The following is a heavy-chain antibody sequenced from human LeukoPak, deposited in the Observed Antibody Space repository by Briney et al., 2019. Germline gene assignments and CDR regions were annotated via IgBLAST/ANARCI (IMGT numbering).Heavy chain of an antibody. CDR3: LRGDRRDY. Sequence: GGSLRLSCAASGFSVNTYAMFWIRQAPGKGLEWVSGISGGVGTIYYADSVKGRFTISRDSSKNTLYLQMNSLRAEDTAVYYCLRGDRRDYWGQGTLVTVSS. J-gene: IGHJ4*02. V-gene: IGHV3-23*01. CDR2: ISGGVGTI. CDR1: GFSVNTYA.